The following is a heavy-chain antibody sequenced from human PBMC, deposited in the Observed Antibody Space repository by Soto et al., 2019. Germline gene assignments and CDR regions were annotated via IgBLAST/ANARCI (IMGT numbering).Heavy chain of an antibody. CDR2: IWYDGSNK. Sequence: GGSLRLSCAASGFTFSSYGMHWVRQAPGKGLEWVAVIWYDGSNKYYADSVKGRFTISRDSSKNTLYLQMNSLRAEDTAVYYCARAMIVVAPFDYWGQGTLVIVSS. CDR3: ARAMIVVAPFDY. V-gene: IGHV3-33*01. J-gene: IGHJ4*02. D-gene: IGHD3-22*01. CDR1: GFTFSSYG.